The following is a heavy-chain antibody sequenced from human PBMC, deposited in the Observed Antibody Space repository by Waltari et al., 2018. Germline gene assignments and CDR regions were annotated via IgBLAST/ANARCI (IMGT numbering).Heavy chain of an antibody. CDR1: GGTFSSYA. CDR2: IIPIFGTA. J-gene: IGHJ6*03. D-gene: IGHD5-12*01. Sequence: QVQLVQSGAEVKKPGSSVKVSCKASGGTFSSYAISWVRQAPGQGLEWMGGIIPIFGTANYAQKFQGRVTITADKSTSTAYMGLSSLRSEDTAVYYGATLGRYSGYDYYYYYYMDVWGKGTTVTVSS. V-gene: IGHV1-69*14. CDR3: ATLGRYSGYDYYYYYYMDV.